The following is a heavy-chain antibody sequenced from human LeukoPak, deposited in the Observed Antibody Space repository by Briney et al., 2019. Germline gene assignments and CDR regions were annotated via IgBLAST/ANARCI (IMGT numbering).Heavy chain of an antibody. CDR2: IIPILGIA. D-gene: IGHD3-22*01. Sequence: SVKVSCKASGGTFSSYAISWVRQAPGQGLEWMGRIIPILGIANYAQKFQGRVTITADKSTSTAYMELSSLRSDDTAVYYCARDSYYYDSSGYSHYFDYWGQGTLVTVSS. CDR1: GGTFSSYA. CDR3: ARDSYYYDSSGYSHYFDY. V-gene: IGHV1-69*04. J-gene: IGHJ4*02.